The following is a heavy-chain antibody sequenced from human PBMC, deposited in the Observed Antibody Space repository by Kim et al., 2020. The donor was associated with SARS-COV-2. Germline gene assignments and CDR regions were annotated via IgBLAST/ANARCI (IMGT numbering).Heavy chain of an antibody. CDR1: GFTFRDYY. Sequence: GGSLRLSCAASGFTFRDYYMSWIRQAPGRGLEWVSYIGSSVTDTKYADSVKGRFTISRDNAKYSLYLQMNSLRAADTAIYYCARDQTGHYAYDAFDIWGQGTMVTVSS. CDR2: IGSSVTDT. CDR3: ARDQTGHYAYDAFDI. J-gene: IGHJ3*02. D-gene: IGHD2-2*01. V-gene: IGHV3-11*05.